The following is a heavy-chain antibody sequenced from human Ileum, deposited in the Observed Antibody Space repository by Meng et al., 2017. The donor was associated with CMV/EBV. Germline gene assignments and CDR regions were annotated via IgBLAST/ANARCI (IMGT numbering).Heavy chain of an antibody. Sequence: GESLKISCAASGFTFSSNWMTWVRQAPGKGLEWVASIKPDGSDKYYVDSVKGRFTISRDNTKSSLYLQMIGLRAEDTAVYYCARGKYAARDYYYAMDVWGQGTTVT. CDR1: GFTFSSNW. CDR3: ARGKYAARDYYYAMDV. V-gene: IGHV3-7*01. D-gene: IGHD6-13*01. CDR2: IKPDGSDK. J-gene: IGHJ6*02.